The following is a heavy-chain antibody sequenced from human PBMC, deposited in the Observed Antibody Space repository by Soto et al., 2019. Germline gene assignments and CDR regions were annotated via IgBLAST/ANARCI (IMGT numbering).Heavy chain of an antibody. CDR3: ESGGRVSFDY. CDR2: INDNRTNI. CDR1: CLSFVRYW. J-gene: IGHJ4*02. D-gene: IGHD2-8*01. Sequence: GGPLDLSLASSCLSFVRYWRHWVRQAPGKGLVWVSRINDNRTNIKYAVSVKVRFFIDNDDAKRELYLHMNKVGDEDMAICSCESGGRVSFDYWGQGTLVTVSS. V-gene: IGHV3-74*03.